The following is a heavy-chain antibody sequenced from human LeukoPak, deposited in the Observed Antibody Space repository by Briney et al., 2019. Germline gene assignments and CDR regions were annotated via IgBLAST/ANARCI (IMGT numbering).Heavy chain of an antibody. CDR2: IYYSGST. CDR3: ARQHMVRGFNGVFFDY. V-gene: IGHV4-59*08. J-gene: IGHJ4*02. CDR1: GGSISSYY. Sequence: SETLSLTCTVSGGSISSYYWSCIRQPPGKGLEWIGYIYYSGSTNYNPSLKSRVTISVDTSKNQFSLKLSSVTAADTAVYYCARQHMVRGFNGVFFDYWGQGTLVTVSS. D-gene: IGHD3-10*01.